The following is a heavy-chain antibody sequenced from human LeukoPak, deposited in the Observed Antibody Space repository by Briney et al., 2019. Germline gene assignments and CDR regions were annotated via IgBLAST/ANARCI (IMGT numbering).Heavy chain of an antibody. CDR2: ISGSGGST. CDR1: GFTFSDYA. V-gene: IGHV3-23*01. Sequence: GGSLRLSCAASGFTFSDYAMTWVRQAPGKGLEWVSAISGSGGSTFYADSVKGRFTISRDNSKNTLHLQMNSLRAKDTAVYYCAKDRDCSGGSCYESDWSQGTLVTVSS. D-gene: IGHD2-15*01. CDR3: AKDRDCSGGSCYESD. J-gene: IGHJ4*02.